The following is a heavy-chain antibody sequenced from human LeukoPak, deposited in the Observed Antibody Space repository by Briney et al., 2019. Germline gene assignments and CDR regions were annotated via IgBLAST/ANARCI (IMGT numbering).Heavy chain of an antibody. D-gene: IGHD3-10*01. V-gene: IGHV1-69*04. Sequence: VASVKVSCKASGGTFSSYAISWVRQAPGQGLEWMGRIIPILGIANYAQKFQGRVTITADKSTSTAYMELSSLRSEDTAVYYCARDLIPLYYYGSGTSLPEYNWFDPWGQGTLVTVSS. CDR1: GGTFSSYA. CDR3: ARDLIPLYYYGSGTSLPEYNWFDP. CDR2: IIPILGIA. J-gene: IGHJ5*02.